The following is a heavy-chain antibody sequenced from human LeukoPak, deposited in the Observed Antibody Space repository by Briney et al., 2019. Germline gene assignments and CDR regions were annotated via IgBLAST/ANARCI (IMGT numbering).Heavy chain of an antibody. CDR2: IYHSGST. CDR3: ARESGGEGAFDI. Sequence: GSLRLSCAASGFTFSSYAMSWVRQAPGKGLEWIGSIYHSGSTYYNPSLKSRVTISVDTSKNQFSLKLSSVTAADTAVYYCARESGGEGAFDIWGQGTMVPVSS. CDR1: GFTFSSYA. J-gene: IGHJ3*02. V-gene: IGHV4-38-2*02. D-gene: IGHD3-16*01.